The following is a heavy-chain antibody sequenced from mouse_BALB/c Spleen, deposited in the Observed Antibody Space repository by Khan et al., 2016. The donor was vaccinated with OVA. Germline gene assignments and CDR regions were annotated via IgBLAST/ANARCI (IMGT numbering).Heavy chain of an antibody. CDR2: IAPGSGRT. CDR1: GYTFTSYW. J-gene: IGHJ4*01. D-gene: IGHD1-1*01. V-gene: IGHV1S41*01. CDR3: ARSNDYGSSLYAMDY. Sequence: DLVKPGASVKLSCKASGYTFTSYWINWIKQRPGQGLEWIGRIAPGSGRTSYNQIFMGNTTLTAYTSPLPAYIQLRCLSSEDSAVYFCARSNDYGSSLYAMDYWGQGTSVTVAS.